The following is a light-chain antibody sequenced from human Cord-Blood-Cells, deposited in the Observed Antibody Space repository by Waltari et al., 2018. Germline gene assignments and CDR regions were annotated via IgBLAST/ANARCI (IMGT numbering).Light chain of an antibody. J-gene: IGLJ3*02. V-gene: IGLV1-44*01. Sequence: QSVLTQPPSSSGTPGQRGTISCSGSSSNIGSNTVNWYQQLPGTAPQLPIYSNNQRPSGVPDRFSGSKYGTSASLAISGLQSEDEADYYCAAWDDSLNGWVFGGGTKLTVL. CDR1: SSNIGSNT. CDR2: SNN. CDR3: AAWDDSLNGWV.